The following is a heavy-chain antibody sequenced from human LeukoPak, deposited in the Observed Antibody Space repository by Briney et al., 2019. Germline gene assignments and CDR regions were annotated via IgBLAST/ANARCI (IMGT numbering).Heavy chain of an antibody. V-gene: IGHV1-18*01. Sequence: ASVKVSCKASGYTFTSCGISWVRQAPGQGLEWMGWISAYNGNTNYAQKLQGRVTMTTDTSTSTAYMELRSLRSDDTAVYYCARLGIAAAAHYFDYWDHGTLVTVSS. D-gene: IGHD6-13*01. CDR3: ARLGIAAAAHYFDY. CDR2: ISAYNGNT. CDR1: GYTFTSCG. J-gene: IGHJ4*01.